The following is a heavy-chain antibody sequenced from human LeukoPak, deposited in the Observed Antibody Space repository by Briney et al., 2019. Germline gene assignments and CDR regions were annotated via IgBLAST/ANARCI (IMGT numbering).Heavy chain of an antibody. CDR1: GASITTYY. J-gene: IGHJ4*02. D-gene: IGHD6-6*01. CDR2: IYHSGST. V-gene: IGHV4-59*01. Sequence: SETLSLTCTVSGASITTYYWTWIRQPPGKGLEWIGYIYHSGSTNYNPSLKSRVTISLDTSRNQFSLRLSSVTAADTAVYFCAREYSTSSEGGYFDYWGQGSLVTVSS. CDR3: AREYSTSSEGGYFDY.